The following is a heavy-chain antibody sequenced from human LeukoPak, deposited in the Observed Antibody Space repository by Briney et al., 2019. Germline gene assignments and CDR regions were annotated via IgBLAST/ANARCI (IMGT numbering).Heavy chain of an antibody. CDR3: GRTQVGATAYFDY. V-gene: IGHV4-61*02. J-gene: IGHJ4*02. CDR1: GGSISSGSYY. Sequence: PSETLSLTCTVSGGSISSGSYYWSWIRQPAGKGLEWIGRIYTSGSTNYNPSLKSRVTISVDTSKNQFSLKLSSVTAADTAVYYCGRTQVGATAYFDYWGQGTWSPSPQ. CDR2: IYTSGST. D-gene: IGHD1-26*01.